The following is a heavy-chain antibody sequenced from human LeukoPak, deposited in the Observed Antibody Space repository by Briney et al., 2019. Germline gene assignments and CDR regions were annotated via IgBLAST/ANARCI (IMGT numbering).Heavy chain of an antibody. Sequence: SGGSLRLSCAASGFTFSSYAMHWVRQAPGKGLEWVAVISYDGSNKYYADSVKGRFTISRDNPKNTLYLQMNSLRAEDTAVYYCARSIAVAVPDYWGQGTLVTVSS. J-gene: IGHJ4*02. CDR2: ISYDGSNK. V-gene: IGHV3-30-3*01. D-gene: IGHD6-19*01. CDR1: GFTFSSYA. CDR3: ARSIAVAVPDY.